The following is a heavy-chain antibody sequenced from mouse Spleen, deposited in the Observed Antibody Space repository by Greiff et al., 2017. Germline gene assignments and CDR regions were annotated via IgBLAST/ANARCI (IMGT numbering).Heavy chain of an antibody. CDR3: ARHYWYFDV. CDR1: GFTFSDYG. J-gene: IGHJ1*01. Sequence: EVQVVESGGGLVKPGGSLKLSCAASGFTFSDYGMHWVLQAPEQGLEWVAYIISASSTLHYADTLKGRFTISRDTAKNNLFLQLTSLRTEDTAMYYCARHYWYFDVGGAGTTVTVSS. CDR2: IISASSTL. V-gene: IGHV5-17*01.